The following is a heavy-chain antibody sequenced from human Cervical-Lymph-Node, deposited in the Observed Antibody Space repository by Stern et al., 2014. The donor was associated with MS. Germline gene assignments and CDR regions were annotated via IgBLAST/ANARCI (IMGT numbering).Heavy chain of an antibody. CDR1: GSTLTGFS. J-gene: IGHJ4*02. Sequence: QLVQSGAEVRKPGASVKVSCKVSGSTLTGFSMHWVRQAPGKGLEWMGGFDPEDAEIIYAQKLQGRVTMTEDTSTDTAYMELSSLRSEATAVYYCATGRSLYGSGSYTLDSWGQGTLVTVSS. D-gene: IGHD3-10*01. CDR2: FDPEDAEI. V-gene: IGHV1-24*01. CDR3: ATGRSLYGSGSYTLDS.